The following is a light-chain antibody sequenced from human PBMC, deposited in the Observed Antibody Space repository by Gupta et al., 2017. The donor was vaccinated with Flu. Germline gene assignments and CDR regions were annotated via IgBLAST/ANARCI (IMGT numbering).Light chain of an antibody. Sequence: DIEMTQSPSSLSASVGDRVTITCRASQNIGNYLNWYQQKPGRAPNLLIYAASSLHAGVPSRFSGSRSVTDFTLTSSGLQPEDFASYYCQQTYSTIWTFGQGTKVDIK. J-gene: IGKJ1*01. CDR3: QQTYSTIWT. CDR1: QNIGNY. V-gene: IGKV1-39*01. CDR2: AAS.